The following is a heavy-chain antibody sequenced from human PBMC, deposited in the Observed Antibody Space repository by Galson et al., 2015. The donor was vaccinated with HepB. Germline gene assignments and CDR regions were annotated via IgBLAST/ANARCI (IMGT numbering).Heavy chain of an antibody. V-gene: IGHV1-69*13. CDR2: IIPIFGTA. Sequence: VKVSCKASGGTFSSYAISWVRQAPGQGLEWMGGIIPIFGTANYAQKFQGRVTITADESTSTAYMELSSLRSEDTAVYYCASRGPVGATRYWFDPWGQGTLVTVSS. CDR3: ASRGPVGATRYWFDP. D-gene: IGHD1-26*01. CDR1: GGTFSSYA. J-gene: IGHJ5*02.